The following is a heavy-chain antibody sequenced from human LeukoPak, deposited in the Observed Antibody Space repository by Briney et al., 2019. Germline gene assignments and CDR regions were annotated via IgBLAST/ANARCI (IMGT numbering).Heavy chain of an antibody. CDR2: IKQDGSDR. CDR1: GFTFSSNW. CDR3: VRNLAVAGTCFDS. Sequence: GGSLRLSCAASGFTFSSNWMSWVRQAPGTGLEWVANIKQDGSDRNYVTSVRGRFTISRDNAESSLYLQMNSLRAEDTAVYYCVRNLAVAGTCFDSWGQGTLVTVSS. D-gene: IGHD6-19*01. J-gene: IGHJ4*02. V-gene: IGHV3-7*03.